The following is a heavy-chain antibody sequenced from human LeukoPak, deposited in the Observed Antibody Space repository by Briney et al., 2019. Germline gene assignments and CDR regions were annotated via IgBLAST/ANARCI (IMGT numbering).Heavy chain of an antibody. J-gene: IGHJ4*02. V-gene: IGHV4-4*02. CDR3: ARVRYCSGGSCPLFDY. Sequence: SETLSLTCAVSGGSISSSNWWSWVRQPPGKGLGWIGEIYHSGSTNYNPSLKSRVTISVDKSKNQFSLKLSSVTAADTAVYYCARVRYCSGGSCPLFDYWGQGTLVTVPS. CDR1: GGSISSSNW. CDR2: IYHSGST. D-gene: IGHD2-15*01.